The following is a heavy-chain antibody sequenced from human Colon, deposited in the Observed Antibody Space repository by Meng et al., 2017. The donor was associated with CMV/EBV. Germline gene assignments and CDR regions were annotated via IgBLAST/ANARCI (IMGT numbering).Heavy chain of an antibody. Sequence: SETLSLTCSVSGYYIKTGYFWGWIRQPPGKGLEWIGTIYQTGSTYYKPSLKSRVTISVDTSTNQFSLKMTSVTATDTAVYYCARAFRGGYRSRDSFDLWGEGTVVTVSS. CDR2: IYQTGST. CDR3: ARAFRGGYRSRDSFDL. CDR1: GYYIKTGYF. V-gene: IGHV4-38-2*02. J-gene: IGHJ3*01. D-gene: IGHD1-26*01.